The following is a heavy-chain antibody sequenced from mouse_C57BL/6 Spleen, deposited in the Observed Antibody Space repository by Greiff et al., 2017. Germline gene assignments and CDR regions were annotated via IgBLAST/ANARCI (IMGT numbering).Heavy chain of an antibody. CDR3: ASSTTVIATDFDY. D-gene: IGHD1-1*01. Sequence: QVQLQQPGAELVKPGASVKLSCKASGYTFTSYWMHWVKQRPGRGLEWIGRIDPNSGGTKYNEKFKSKATLTVDKPSSTAYMQLSSLTSEDAAVYYCASSTTVIATDFDYWGQGTTLTVSS. CDR2: IDPNSGGT. J-gene: IGHJ2*01. CDR1: GYTFTSYW. V-gene: IGHV1-72*01.